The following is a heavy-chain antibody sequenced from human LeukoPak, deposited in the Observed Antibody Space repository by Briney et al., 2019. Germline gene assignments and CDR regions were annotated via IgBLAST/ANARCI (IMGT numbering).Heavy chain of an antibody. V-gene: IGHV3-21*01. CDR1: GFTFSSYS. J-gene: IGHJ6*03. Sequence: PGGSLRLSCAASGFTFSSYSLNWVRQAPGKGLEWVSYISSSSSYIYYADSVKGRFTISRDNAKNSLYLQMNSLRAEDTAVYYCARVRGAGYYYYMDVWGKGTTVTVSS. CDR3: ARVRGAGYYYYMDV. CDR2: ISSSSSYI. D-gene: IGHD3-10*01.